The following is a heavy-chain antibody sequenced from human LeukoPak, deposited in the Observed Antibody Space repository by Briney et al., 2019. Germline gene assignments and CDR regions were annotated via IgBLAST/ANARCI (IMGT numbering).Heavy chain of an antibody. J-gene: IGHJ4*02. Sequence: SETLSLTCVVSGVSINGGSVRNYWSWFRQFPGKGLEWFGYIHYSGRADYNPALRSRLTMSVDTSKNQFSLKLSSVTAADTAVYYCARAGYGVGDTAHHYFDYWGQGTLVTVSS. CDR2: IHYSGRA. D-gene: IGHD1-26*01. CDR3: ARAGYGVGDTAHHYFDY. V-gene: IGHV4-61*01. CDR1: GVSINGGSVRNY.